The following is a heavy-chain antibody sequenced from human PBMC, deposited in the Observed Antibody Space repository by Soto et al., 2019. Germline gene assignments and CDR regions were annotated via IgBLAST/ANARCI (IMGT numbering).Heavy chain of an antibody. J-gene: IGHJ4*02. D-gene: IGHD3-10*01. Sequence: EVQLVESGGGLVQPGGSLRLSCAASGFTFDDYAIHWVRQIPGKGLEWFSGISWHGDATGYADSVKGRFTISRENAKNSLYLQLDRLKAEDTEIYYCSNLPLYGSGFDCWGQGTLVTVSS. CDR1: GFTFDDYA. CDR2: ISWHGDAT. V-gene: IGHV3-9*01. CDR3: SNLPLYGSGFDC.